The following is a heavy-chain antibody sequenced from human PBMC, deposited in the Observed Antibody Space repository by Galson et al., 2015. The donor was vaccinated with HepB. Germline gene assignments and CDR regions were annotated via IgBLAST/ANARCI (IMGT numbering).Heavy chain of an antibody. J-gene: IGHJ4*02. CDR3: ARDRIVGATRFLNVDY. V-gene: IGHV3-7*01. D-gene: IGHD1-26*01. Sequence: SLRLSCAASGFTFSSYWMSWVRQAPGKGLEWVANIKQDGSEKYYVDSVKGRFTISRDNAKNSLYLQMNSLRAEDTAVYYCARDRIVGATRFLNVDYWGQGTLVTVSS. CDR2: IKQDGSEK. CDR1: GFTFSSYW.